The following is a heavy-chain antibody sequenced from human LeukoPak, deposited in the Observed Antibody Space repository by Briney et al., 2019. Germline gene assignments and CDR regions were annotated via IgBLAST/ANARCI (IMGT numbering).Heavy chain of an antibody. V-gene: IGHV3-30*18. Sequence: GGSLRLSCAASGFTFSSYGMHWVRQAPGKGLEWVAVISYDGSNKYYADSVKGRFTISRDNSKNTLYLQMNSLRAEDTAVYYCAKEFDSSGPNAFDIWGQGTMVTVSS. CDR3: AKEFDSSGPNAFDI. D-gene: IGHD3-22*01. J-gene: IGHJ3*02. CDR1: GFTFSSYG. CDR2: ISYDGSNK.